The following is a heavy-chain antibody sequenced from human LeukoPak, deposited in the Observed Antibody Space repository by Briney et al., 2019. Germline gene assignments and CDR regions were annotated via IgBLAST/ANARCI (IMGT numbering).Heavy chain of an antibody. D-gene: IGHD3-16*02. Sequence: GGSLRLSCAASGFTFSSYAMHWVRQAPGKGLEWVAVISYDGSNKYYADSVKGRFTISRDNSKNTLYLQMNSLKTEDTAVYYCTSHTYYDYVWGSYRYYLYWGQGTLVTVSS. CDR2: ISYDGSNK. CDR1: GFTFSSYA. J-gene: IGHJ4*02. V-gene: IGHV3-30-3*01. CDR3: TSHTYYDYVWGSYRYYLY.